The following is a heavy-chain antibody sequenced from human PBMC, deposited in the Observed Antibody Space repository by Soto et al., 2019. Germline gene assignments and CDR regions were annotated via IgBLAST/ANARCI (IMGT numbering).Heavy chain of an antibody. D-gene: IGHD6-13*01. J-gene: IGHJ4*02. V-gene: IGHV4-61*01. CDR3: ARRIAAVDY. CDR1: GASVTSGTYY. CDR2: INYRGNT. Sequence: SETLSLTCTVSGASVTSGTYYWTWIRQPPGKGLEWIGHINYRGNTTYNPSLKSRVTISVDTSKNQVSLRLSSVTAADTAVYYCARRIAAVDYWGQGTLVTVSS.